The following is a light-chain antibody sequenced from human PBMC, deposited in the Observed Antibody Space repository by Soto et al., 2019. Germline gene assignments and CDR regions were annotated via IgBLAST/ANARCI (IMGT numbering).Light chain of an antibody. V-gene: IGKV3-11*01. J-gene: IGKJ4*01. Sequence: EIVLTQAPATLSLSPGERATLSCRPSQNVSSYLAWYQQKPGQAPRLLIYDASNRAIGIPARFSGSGSGTDFTLTISSLQPEDFAVYFCQQRSNWPRLTFGGGTKVDI. CDR2: DAS. CDR1: QNVSSY. CDR3: QQRSNWPRLT.